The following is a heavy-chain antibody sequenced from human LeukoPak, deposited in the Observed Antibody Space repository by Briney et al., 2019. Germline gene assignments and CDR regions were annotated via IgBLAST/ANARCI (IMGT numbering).Heavy chain of an antibody. J-gene: IGHJ6*03. CDR1: GGSFSGYY. CDR2: INQGGST. D-gene: IGHD2-2*01. Sequence: PSETLSLTCAVYGGSFSGYYWSWIRQPPGKGLEWIGEINQGGSTNYNPSLKSRVTISVDTSKKQFSLKLSPVTAADTAVYYCAAGCSSTSCYWYYYTDVWGKGTTVTVSS. V-gene: IGHV4-34*01. CDR3: AAGCSSTSCYWYYYTDV.